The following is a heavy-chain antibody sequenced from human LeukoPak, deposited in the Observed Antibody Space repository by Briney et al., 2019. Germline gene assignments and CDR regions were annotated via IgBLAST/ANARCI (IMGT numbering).Heavy chain of an antibody. CDR2: INPSGGGT. Sequence: ASVKVSCKASGYTFTSYFLHWVRQAPGQGLEWMEIINPSGGGTNYAQNFLDRVTMTWDTSVTTAYMELSSLRSDDTAMYYCTRGFNYAFDYWGRGTLVTVSS. J-gene: IGHJ4*02. V-gene: IGHV1-2*02. D-gene: IGHD3-16*01. CDR1: GYTFTSYF. CDR3: TRGFNYAFDY.